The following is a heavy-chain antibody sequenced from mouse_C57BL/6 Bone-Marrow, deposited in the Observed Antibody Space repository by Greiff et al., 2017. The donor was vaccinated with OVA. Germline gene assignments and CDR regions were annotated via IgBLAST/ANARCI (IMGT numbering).Heavy chain of an antibody. D-gene: IGHD1-1*01. J-gene: IGHJ3*01. Sequence: QVQLQQSGAELVRPGTSVQVSCTASGYAFTNYLIEWVKQRPGQGLEWIGVINPGSGGTNKKEKCNGKATLTADKSSRTAYMQLSGLTSEDSAVYFCAKLRSFAYWGQGTLVTVSA. CDR1: GYAFTNYL. CDR3: AKLRSFAY. V-gene: IGHV1-54*01. CDR2: INPGSGGT.